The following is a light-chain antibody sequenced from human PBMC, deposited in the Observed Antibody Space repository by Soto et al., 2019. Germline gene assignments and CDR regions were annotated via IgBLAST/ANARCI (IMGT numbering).Light chain of an antibody. CDR1: QSISDS. CDR3: QQYNSYPLT. CDR2: QAS. Sequence: DIQMTQSPSTLSASVGDRVTITCRASQSISDSLAWYQQKPGKAPKLLIYQASSLKSGVPSRFSGSGSGTEFTLTISSLQPDDFATYYCQQYNSYPLTFGGGTKVEIK. J-gene: IGKJ4*01. V-gene: IGKV1-5*03.